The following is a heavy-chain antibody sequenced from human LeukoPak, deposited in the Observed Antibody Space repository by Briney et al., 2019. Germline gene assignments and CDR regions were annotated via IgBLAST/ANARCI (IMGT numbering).Heavy chain of an antibody. CDR2: FDPEDGET. CDR1: GYTLTELS. J-gene: IGHJ4*02. CDR3: ASGTYGSSWVDY. V-gene: IGHV1-24*01. Sequence: ASVKVPCKVSGYTLTELSMHWVRQAPGKGLEWMGGFDPEDGETIYAQKFQGRVTMTEDTSTDTAYMELSSLRSEDTAVYYCASGTYGSSWVDYWGQGTLVTVSS. D-gene: IGHD6-13*01.